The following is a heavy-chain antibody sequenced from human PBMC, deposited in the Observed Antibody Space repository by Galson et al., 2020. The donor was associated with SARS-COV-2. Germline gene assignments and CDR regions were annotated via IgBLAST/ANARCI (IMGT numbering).Heavy chain of an antibody. V-gene: IGHV4-39*07. CDR3: ARDARPTNSVGKGRDY. CDR1: GSSVKSGFYY. J-gene: IGHJ4*02. Sequence: SKPLSLTCNVSGSSVKSGFYYWAWIRQPPGKGLAWIGSVNYSGSTYNNPSLRSRVMISIDTSKNEISLILNSVTAADPAVYYGARDARPTNSVGKGRDYWGQGTLVAVSS. D-gene: IGHD2-21*01. CDR2: VNYSGST.